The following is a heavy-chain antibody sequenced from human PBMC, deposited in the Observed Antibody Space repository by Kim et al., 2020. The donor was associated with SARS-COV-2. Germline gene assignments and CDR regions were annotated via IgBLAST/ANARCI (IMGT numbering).Heavy chain of an antibody. J-gene: IGHJ4*02. Sequence: YADSVKGRFTISRDNSKNTVYLQMNSVRVEDTAVYFCARERGGTGAVFDYWGQGTLVTVSS. CDR3: ARERGGTGAVFDY. D-gene: IGHD3-16*01. V-gene: IGHV3-53*01.